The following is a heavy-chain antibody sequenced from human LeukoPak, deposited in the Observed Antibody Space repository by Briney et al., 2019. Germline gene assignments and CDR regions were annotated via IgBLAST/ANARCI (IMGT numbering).Heavy chain of an antibody. CDR2: IGKENTTI. J-gene: IGHJ5*02. CDR3: AKADQWFLKGNAFDP. D-gene: IGHD3-22*01. Sequence: GGSLRLSCAASGFTLSSYWMHWVRQAPGKGLEWISYIGKENTTIYYADSVKGRFTISRDNAKNSLYLQMTSLRVEDTAIYYCAKADQWFLKGNAFDPWGQGTLVTVSS. V-gene: IGHV3-48*04. CDR1: GFTLSSYW.